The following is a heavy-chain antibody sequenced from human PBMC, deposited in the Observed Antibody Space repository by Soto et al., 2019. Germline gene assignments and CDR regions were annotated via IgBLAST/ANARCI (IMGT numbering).Heavy chain of an antibody. J-gene: IGHJ4*02. CDR3: ARDLTTEGY. D-gene: IGHD4-17*01. Sequence: GGALRLYCGASGLAFSSYWMHWVRQAPGKGLVWVSRINSDGSTTNYADSVKGRFTISRDNAKNTLYLQMNSLRAEDTAVYYCARDLTTEGYWGQGTLVTVSS. CDR1: GLAFSSYW. CDR2: INSDGSTT. V-gene: IGHV3-74*01.